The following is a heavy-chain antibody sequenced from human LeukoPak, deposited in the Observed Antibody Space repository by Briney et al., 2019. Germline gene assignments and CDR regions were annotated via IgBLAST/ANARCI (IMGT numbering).Heavy chain of an antibody. Sequence: GGSLRFSCAASGFTFSSYAMHWVRQAPGKGLEWVAVISYDGSNKYYADSVKGRFTISRDNSKNTLYLQMNSLRAEDTAVYYCARYPAGTNNHGFDYWGQGTLVIVSS. V-gene: IGHV3-30-3*01. CDR1: GFTFSSYA. D-gene: IGHD1-7*01. CDR2: ISYDGSNK. J-gene: IGHJ4*02. CDR3: ARYPAGTNNHGFDY.